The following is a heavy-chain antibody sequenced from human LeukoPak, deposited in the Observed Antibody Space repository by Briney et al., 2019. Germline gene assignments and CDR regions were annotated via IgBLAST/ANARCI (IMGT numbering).Heavy chain of an antibody. D-gene: IGHD2-21*01. CDR2: ISHTEGT. CDR3: ARIRCGHSGSVCYNH. Sequence: PSETLSLTCGVFGVSINDYYWSWIRQSPGRGLEWIGEISHTEGTRYNPSLESRVTMSVGTSENQLSLKLIFVTAADTAVYYCARIRCGHSGSVCYNHWGLGTLVTVSS. CDR1: GVSINDYY. J-gene: IGHJ4*02. V-gene: IGHV4-34*01.